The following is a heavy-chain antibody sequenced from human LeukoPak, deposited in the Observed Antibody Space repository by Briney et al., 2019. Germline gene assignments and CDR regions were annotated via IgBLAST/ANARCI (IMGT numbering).Heavy chain of an antibody. V-gene: IGHV3-21*04. CDR1: GFTFSSYS. CDR3: ARAGRDGYNYPDAFDI. J-gene: IGHJ3*02. D-gene: IGHD5-24*01. CDR2: ISSSSSYI. Sequence: GGSLRLSCAASGFTFSSYSMNWVRQAPGKGLEWVSSISSSSSYIYYADSVKGRFTISRDNAKNSLYLQMNSLRAEDTAVYYCARAGRDGYNYPDAFDIWGQGTMVTVSS.